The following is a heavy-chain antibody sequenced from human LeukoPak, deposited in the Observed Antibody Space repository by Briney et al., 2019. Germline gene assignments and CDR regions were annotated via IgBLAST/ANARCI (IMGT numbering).Heavy chain of an antibody. CDR2: IDPSSGGT. CDR3: ATPSSSSWYGFDP. V-gene: IGHV1-2*02. CDR1: GYTFTGYY. J-gene: IGHJ5*02. Sequence: AASVKVSCKTSGYTFTGYYIHWVRQAPGQGLEWMGWIDPSSGGTNYAQKFQGRVTMTRDTSISTAYTELSRLTSADTAVYRCATPSSSSWYGFDPWGQGTLVTVSS. D-gene: IGHD6-13*01.